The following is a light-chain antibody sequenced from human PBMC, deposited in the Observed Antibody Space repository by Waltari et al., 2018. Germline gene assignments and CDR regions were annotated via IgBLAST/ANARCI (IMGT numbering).Light chain of an antibody. CDR2: GDS. J-gene: IGLJ3*02. CDR1: SSNIGAGYA. Sequence: QSVLPQPPSVSGAPGQRVPLPCTGSSSNIGAGYAVHWYQQFPGTAPKLLIYGDSNRPSGVPDRFSGSKSGTSASLAITGLQAEDEADYYCQSYDSSLSAWVFGGGTKLTVL. CDR3: QSYDSSLSAWV. V-gene: IGLV1-40*01.